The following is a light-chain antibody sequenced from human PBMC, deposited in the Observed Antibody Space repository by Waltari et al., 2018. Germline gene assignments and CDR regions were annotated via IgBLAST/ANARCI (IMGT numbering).Light chain of an antibody. Sequence: AIQLTQSPSSLSTSVGDRVTITCRASQDISTALAWYQHKPGKGPKLLIYDASSLESGVPSRFSGSGSGTGFTLTITSLQPEDFATYYCQHFNNYPLTFGQGTRLEIK. J-gene: IGKJ5*01. CDR1: QDISTA. CDR2: DAS. CDR3: QHFNNYPLT. V-gene: IGKV1D-13*01.